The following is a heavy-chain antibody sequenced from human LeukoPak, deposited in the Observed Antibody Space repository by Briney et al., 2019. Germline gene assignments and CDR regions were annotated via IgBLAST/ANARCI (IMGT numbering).Heavy chain of an antibody. J-gene: IGHJ4*02. D-gene: IGHD4-17*01. Sequence: GGSLRLSCAASGFTFSPYSMHWVRQAPGKGLEYVSTISSNGGSTYYASSVKGRFTISRDNSKSTLYLQMGSLRADDMAVYYCARGRDYPYYFDYWGQGALVTVSS. V-gene: IGHV3-64*01. CDR2: ISSNGGST. CDR3: ARGRDYPYYFDY. CDR1: GFTFSPYS.